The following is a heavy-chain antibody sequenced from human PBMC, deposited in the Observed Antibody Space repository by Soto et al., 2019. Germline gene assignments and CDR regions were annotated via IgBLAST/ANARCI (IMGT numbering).Heavy chain of an antibody. CDR2: IYATGTT. D-gene: IGHD1-1*01. Sequence: LSLTCTVSGASISGFYWSWIRKSAGKRLEWIGRIYATGTTDYNPSLKSRVMMSVDTSKKQFSLKLRSVTAADTAVYYCVRDGTKTLRDWFDPWGQGISVTVSS. V-gene: IGHV4-4*07. CDR1: GASISGFY. CDR3: VRDGTKTLRDWFDP. J-gene: IGHJ5*02.